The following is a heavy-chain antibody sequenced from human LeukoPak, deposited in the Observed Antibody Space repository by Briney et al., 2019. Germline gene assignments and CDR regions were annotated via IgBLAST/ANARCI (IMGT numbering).Heavy chain of an antibody. CDR3: ARAFRVMAYGAFDY. CDR1: GFTFSSYE. Sequence: GGPLRLSCAASGFTFSSYEMIGLAEAPGKGLEGGAYICSSGSTIYYADSVKGRFTISRDNAKNSLYLQMNSLRAEDTAVYYCARAFRVMAYGAFDYWGQGTLVTVSS. CDR2: ICSSGSTI. J-gene: IGHJ4*02. V-gene: IGHV3-48*03. D-gene: IGHD3-10*01.